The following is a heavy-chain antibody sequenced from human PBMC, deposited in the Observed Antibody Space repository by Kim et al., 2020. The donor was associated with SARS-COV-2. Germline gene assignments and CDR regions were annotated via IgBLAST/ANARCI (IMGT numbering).Heavy chain of an antibody. J-gene: IGHJ4*02. CDR2: ISDRSFFM. V-gene: IGHV3-11*06. D-gene: IGHD3-16*01. CDR3: VRGLGGQQPSY. CDR1: GFGFSDYY. Sequence: GGSLRLSCIASGFGFSDYYMGWVRQAPGKGLEWVSHISDRSFFMRYADSVKGRFTISRDNARNEVTLHMNRVRVEDTAVYYCVRGLGGQQPSYWGSGTPV.